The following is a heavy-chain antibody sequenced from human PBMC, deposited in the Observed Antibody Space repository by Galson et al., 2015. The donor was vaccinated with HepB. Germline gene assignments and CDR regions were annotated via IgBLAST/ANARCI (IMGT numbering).Heavy chain of an antibody. CDR2: INWNGGST. Sequence: SLRLSCAASGFTFDDYGMSWVRQAPGKGLEWVSGINWNGGSTGYADSVKGRFTISRDNAKNSLYLQMNSLRAEDTALYYCARVEYSSSWYEADYWGQGTLVTVSS. V-gene: IGHV3-20*04. CDR3: ARVEYSSSWYEADY. J-gene: IGHJ4*02. CDR1: GFTFDDYG. D-gene: IGHD6-13*01.